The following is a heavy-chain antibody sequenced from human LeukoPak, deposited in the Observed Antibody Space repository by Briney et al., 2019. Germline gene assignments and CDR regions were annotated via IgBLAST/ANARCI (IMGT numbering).Heavy chain of an antibody. Sequence: ASVKVSCKASGYTVTSYGISWVRQAPGQGLEWMGWISAYNGNTNYAQKLQGRVTMTTDTSTSTAYMELRSLRSDDAAVYYCARGPPFQGAAAGRPWDVWGKGTTVTVSS. J-gene: IGHJ6*04. CDR2: ISAYNGNT. CDR3: ARGPPFQGAAAGRPWDV. D-gene: IGHD6-13*01. CDR1: GYTVTSYG. V-gene: IGHV1-18*01.